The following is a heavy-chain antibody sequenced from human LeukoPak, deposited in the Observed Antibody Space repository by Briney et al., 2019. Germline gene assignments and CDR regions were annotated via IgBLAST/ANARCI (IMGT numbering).Heavy chain of an antibody. CDR2: IYYSGST. D-gene: IGHD6-13*01. CDR1: GGSISSYY. J-gene: IGHJ4*02. Sequence: PSETLSLTCTVSGGSISSYYWSWIRQPPGKGLEWIGYIYYSGSTNYNPSLKSRVTISVDTSKNQFSLKLSSVTAADTAVYYCARDSRGIAARYYSDYWGQGTLVTVSS. V-gene: IGHV4-59*01. CDR3: ARDSRGIAARYYSDY.